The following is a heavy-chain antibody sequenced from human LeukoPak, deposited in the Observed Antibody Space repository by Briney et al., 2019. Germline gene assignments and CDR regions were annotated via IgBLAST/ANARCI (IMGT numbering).Heavy chain of an antibody. CDR3: VRGSNWGYFDY. D-gene: IGHD7-27*01. J-gene: IGHJ4*02. Sequence: PGGSLRLSCAASGFTFSTYWMHWVRQAPGKRLVWVSRINTGESSTSYADSVKGRFTISRDNAKNTLYLQMNSLRAEDTAVYYCVRGSNWGYFDYWGQGTLVTVSS. CDR2: INTGESST. CDR1: GFTFSTYW. V-gene: IGHV3-74*01.